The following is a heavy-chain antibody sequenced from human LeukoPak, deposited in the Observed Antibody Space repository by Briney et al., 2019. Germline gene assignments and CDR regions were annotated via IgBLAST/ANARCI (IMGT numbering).Heavy chain of an antibody. CDR2: IIPIFGTA. V-gene: IGHV1-69*05. CDR3: AREYCSGGSCYYPFDP. D-gene: IGHD2-15*01. Sequence: ASVKVSCKASGSTFSSYAISWVRQAPGQGLEWMGGIIPIFGTANYAQKFQGRVTITTDESTSTAYMELSSLRSEDTAVYYCAREYCSGGSCYYPFDPWGQGTLVTVSS. J-gene: IGHJ5*02. CDR1: GSTFSSYA.